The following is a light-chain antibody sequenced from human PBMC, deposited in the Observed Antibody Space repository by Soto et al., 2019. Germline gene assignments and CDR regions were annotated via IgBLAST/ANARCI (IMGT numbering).Light chain of an antibody. Sequence: EIVLTQSPATLSLSPGERATLSCRASQNISIYLAWYQQRPGQAPRLLIYDASNRATGIPARFSGSGSGTDVTLTISSREPEDFAVSYCQQCSNWPPEITFGQGTRLDIK. J-gene: IGKJ5*01. CDR2: DAS. V-gene: IGKV3-11*01. CDR1: QNISIY. CDR3: QQCSNWPPEIT.